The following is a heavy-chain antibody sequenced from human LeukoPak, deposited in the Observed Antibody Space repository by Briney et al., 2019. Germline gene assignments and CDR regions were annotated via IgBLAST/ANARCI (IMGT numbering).Heavy chain of an antibody. CDR1: GGSISSGGYY. D-gene: IGHD5-24*01. CDR3: AREGDDYNDEATDY. Sequence: SETLSLTCTVSGGSISSGGYYWSWIRQHPGKGLEWIGYIYYSGSTYYNPSLKSRVTISVDTSKNQFSLKLSSVTAADTAVYYCAREGDDYNDEATDYWGQGTLVTVSA. J-gene: IGHJ4*02. CDR2: IYYSGST. V-gene: IGHV4-31*03.